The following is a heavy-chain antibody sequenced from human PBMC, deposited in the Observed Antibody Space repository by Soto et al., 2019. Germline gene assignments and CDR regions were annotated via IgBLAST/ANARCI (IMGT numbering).Heavy chain of an antibody. CDR1: GASISSFC. D-gene: IGHD4-4*01. V-gene: IGHV4-4*09. CDR3: ARVGSKSFYYATDV. J-gene: IGHJ6*02. Sequence: QLQESGPGLVKPSETLSLTCTVSGASISSFCWTWIRQPPGQGLEWIGYICTGGTTKCNPSLKSRVTMSVDTSKTQFSLKLTSVTAADTAVYYCARVGSKSFYYATDVWGQGTTVTVSS. CDR2: ICTGGTT.